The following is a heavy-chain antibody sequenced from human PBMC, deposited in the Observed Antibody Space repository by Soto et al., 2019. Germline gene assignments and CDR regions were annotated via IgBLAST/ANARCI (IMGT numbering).Heavy chain of an antibody. CDR1: GGSFSGYY. J-gene: IGHJ6*02. D-gene: IGHD3-9*01. CDR3: ARGGGILTGYPARCYYYGMDV. V-gene: IGHV4-34*01. Sequence: PSETLSLTCAVYGGSFSGYYWSWIRQPPGKGLEWIGEINHSGSTNYNPSLKSRVTISVDTSKNQFSLKLSSVTAADTAVYYCARGGGILTGYPARCYYYGMDVWGQGTTVTVSS. CDR2: INHSGST.